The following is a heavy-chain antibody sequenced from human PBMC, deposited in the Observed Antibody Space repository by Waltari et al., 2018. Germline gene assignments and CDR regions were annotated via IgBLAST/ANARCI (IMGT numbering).Heavy chain of an antibody. V-gene: IGHV3-30*18. Sequence: QVQLVESGGGVVQPGRSLRLSCAASGFTFSSYGLHWVRQAPGKGLEWVAVISYDGSNKYYADSVKGRFTISRDNSKNTLYLQMNSLRAEDTAVYYCAKGVRGYSYVVGGDWGQGTLVTVSS. CDR3: AKGVRGYSYVVGGD. D-gene: IGHD5-18*01. CDR2: ISYDGSNK. J-gene: IGHJ4*02. CDR1: GFTFSSYG.